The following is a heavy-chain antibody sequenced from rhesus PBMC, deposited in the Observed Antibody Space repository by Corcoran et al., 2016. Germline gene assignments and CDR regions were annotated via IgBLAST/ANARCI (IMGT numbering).Heavy chain of an antibody. CDR1: GGSISGYSN. J-gene: IGHJ6*01. Sequence: QVQLQESGPGLVKPSETLSLTCTVSGGSISGYSNWNWIRPSPGKGLEWIGAVYSITARTNYNPSLKSRVTISKDTSKNQFSLRLTSVTAADTAVYYCARQGYTDHLGGLDSWGQGVVVTVSS. CDR3: ARQGYTDHLGGLDS. D-gene: IGHD2-39*02. V-gene: IGHV4-143*01. CDR2: VYSITART.